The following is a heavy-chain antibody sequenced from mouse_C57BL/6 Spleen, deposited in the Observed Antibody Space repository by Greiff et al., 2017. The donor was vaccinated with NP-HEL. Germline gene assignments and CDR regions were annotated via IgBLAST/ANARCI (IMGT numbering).Heavy chain of an antibody. V-gene: IGHV1-42*01. CDR1: GYSFTGYY. J-gene: IGHJ4*01. Sequence: EVQLQQSGPELVKPGASVKISCKASGYSFTGYYMNWVKQSPEKSLEWIGEINPSTGGTTYNQKFKAKATLTVDKSSSTAYMQLKSLTSEDSAVYYCARKHLDWDDAMDYWGQGTSVTVSS. CDR3: ARKHLDWDDAMDY. CDR2: INPSTGGT. D-gene: IGHD4-1*01.